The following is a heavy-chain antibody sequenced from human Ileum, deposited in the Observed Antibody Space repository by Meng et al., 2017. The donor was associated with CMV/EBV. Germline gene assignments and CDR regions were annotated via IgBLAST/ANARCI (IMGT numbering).Heavy chain of an antibody. D-gene: IGHD1-26*01. J-gene: IGHJ4*02. CDR2: SSHSGNT. CDR1: SGSFSDFF. Sequence: VPLHQGGAGLLKPSETLSLPCAVYSGSFSDFFWGWIRQPPGKGLEWIGESSHSGNTKYNPSLKSRVTISVDASKNQFSLNMRSVTAADTAVYYCARGRDFWWEMDYTGQGTLVTVSS. CDR3: ARGRDFWWEMDY. V-gene: IGHV4-34*01.